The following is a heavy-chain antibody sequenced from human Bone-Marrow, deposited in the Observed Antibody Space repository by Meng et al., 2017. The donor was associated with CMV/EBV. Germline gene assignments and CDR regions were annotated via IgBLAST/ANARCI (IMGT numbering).Heavy chain of an antibody. Sequence: SETLSLTCTVSGGSISSGGYYWSWIRQHPGKGLEWIGYIYYRGSTYYNPSLKSRVTISVDTSKNQFSLKLSSVTAADTAVYYCARVRRKYYDSSGPFDYWGQGTLVTVSS. J-gene: IGHJ4*02. V-gene: IGHV4-31*03. D-gene: IGHD3-22*01. CDR2: IYYRGST. CDR3: ARVRRKYYDSSGPFDY. CDR1: GGSISSGGYY.